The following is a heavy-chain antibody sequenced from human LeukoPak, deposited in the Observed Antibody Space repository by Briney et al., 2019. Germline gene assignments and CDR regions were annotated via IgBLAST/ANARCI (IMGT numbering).Heavy chain of an antibody. Sequence: GGSLRLSCVASGFSFNNFGMSWVRQAPGKGREWVSSISGTGGSTHYADSVKGRFTITRDNSKNTLYLQMHSLRAGDTAIYYCAKSSYSDSSGFYREYYFDYWGQGTLVTVPS. D-gene: IGHD3-22*01. V-gene: IGHV3-23*01. J-gene: IGHJ4*02. CDR2: ISGTGGST. CDR1: GFSFNNFG. CDR3: AKSSYSDSSGFYREYYFDY.